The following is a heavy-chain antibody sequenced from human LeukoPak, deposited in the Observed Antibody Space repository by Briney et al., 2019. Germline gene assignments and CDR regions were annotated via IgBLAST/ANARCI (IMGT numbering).Heavy chain of an antibody. Sequence: GGSLRLSCAASGFTFSNYAMSWVRQAPRKGLEWVSGISGSGDNTYYADSVKGRFTVSRDNSKNTLYVQMKSLRAEDTAVYYCARDGYKEWGQGTLVTVSS. V-gene: IGHV3-23*01. CDR2: ISGSGDNT. CDR3: ARDGYKE. D-gene: IGHD5-24*01. J-gene: IGHJ4*02. CDR1: GFTFSNYA.